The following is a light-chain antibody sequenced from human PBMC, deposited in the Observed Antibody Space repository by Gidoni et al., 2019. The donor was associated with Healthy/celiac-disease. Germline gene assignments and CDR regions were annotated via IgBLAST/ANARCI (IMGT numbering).Light chain of an antibody. CDR2: AAS. J-gene: IGKJ3*01. Sequence: DIRVTQSPSSLSASVGDRVTITCRASQSISTYLNWYQQKPGKDPELLIYAASNLQSGVPPRFSDSGSGTDFTLSISSLQPEDFATYYCQQSYSTPRTFGPGTKVDIK. V-gene: IGKV1-39*01. CDR3: QQSYSTPRT. CDR1: QSISTY.